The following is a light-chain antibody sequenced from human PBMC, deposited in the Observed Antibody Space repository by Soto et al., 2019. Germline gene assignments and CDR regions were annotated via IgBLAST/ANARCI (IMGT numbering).Light chain of an antibody. CDR3: QQRSNWSFT. J-gene: IGKJ3*01. V-gene: IGKV3-11*01. Sequence: EIVLTQSPATLSLSPGERATLSCRASQSVSSYLAWYQQKPGQAPRRLIYDASNRATGIPARFSGSGSGTDITLTISSLEPEDFAVYYCQQRSNWSFTFGPGTKVDIK. CDR1: QSVSSY. CDR2: DAS.